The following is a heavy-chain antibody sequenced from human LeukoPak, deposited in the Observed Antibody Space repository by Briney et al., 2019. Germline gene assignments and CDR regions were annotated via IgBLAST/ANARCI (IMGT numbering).Heavy chain of an antibody. Sequence: PSETLSLTCTVSGGSISSGGYYWSWIRQPPGKGLEWIGYIYHSGSTYYNPSLKSRVTIPVDRSKNQFSLKLSSVTAADTAVYYCARHGGTRITLVHVCYFDYWGQGTLVTVSS. D-gene: IGHD4-11*01. CDR3: ARHGGTRITLVHVCYFDY. CDR2: IYHSGST. CDR1: GGSISSGGYY. V-gene: IGHV4-30-2*01. J-gene: IGHJ4*03.